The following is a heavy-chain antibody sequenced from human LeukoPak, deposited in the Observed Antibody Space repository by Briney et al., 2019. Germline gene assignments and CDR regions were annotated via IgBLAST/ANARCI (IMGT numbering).Heavy chain of an antibody. CDR2: TSSSDAGK. V-gene: IGHV3-23*01. D-gene: IGHD2-15*01. CDR3: AKAPVTSCRGAFCYPFDS. Sequence: GGSLRLSCTVSGFSLSSYALSWVRRAPGKGLRWVSATSSSDAGKYYADSVRGRFTISRDNSRNTMYLQMNSLRVEDAAVYYCAKAPVTSCRGAFCYPFDSWGQGTLVTVSS. J-gene: IGHJ4*02. CDR1: GFSLSSYA.